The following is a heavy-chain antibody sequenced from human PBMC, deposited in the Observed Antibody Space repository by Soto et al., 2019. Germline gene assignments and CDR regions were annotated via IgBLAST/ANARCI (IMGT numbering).Heavy chain of an antibody. CDR3: ARDGGYAGDYYYYGMDV. CDR1: GFTFSSYA. CDR2: ISYDGSNK. Sequence: LRLSCAASGFTFSSYAMHWVRQAPGKGLEWVAVISYDGSNKYYADSVKGRFTISRDNSKNTLYLQMNSLRAEDTAVYYCARDGGYAGDYYYYGMDVWGQGTRVTVSS. J-gene: IGHJ6*02. V-gene: IGHV3-30-3*01. D-gene: IGHD1-26*01.